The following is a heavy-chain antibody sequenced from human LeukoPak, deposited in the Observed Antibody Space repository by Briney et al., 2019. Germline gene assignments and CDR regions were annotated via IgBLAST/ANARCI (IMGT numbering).Heavy chain of an antibody. CDR2: ISGSGLST. CDR3: AKGGDTSSWTLDY. J-gene: IGHJ4*02. D-gene: IGHD6-13*01. Sequence: GGSLRLSCAASGFTFRNYTMNWVRQAPGKGLEWVSAISGSGLSTYYAASVKGRFTVSRDNSKNTLSLQMNSLRAEDTAVYYCAKGGDTSSWTLDYWGQGNLVAVSS. CDR1: GFTFRNYT. V-gene: IGHV3-23*01.